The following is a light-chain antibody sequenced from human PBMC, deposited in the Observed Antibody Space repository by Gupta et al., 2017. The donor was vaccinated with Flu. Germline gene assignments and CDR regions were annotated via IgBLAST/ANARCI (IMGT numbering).Light chain of an antibody. J-gene: IGLJ2*01. V-gene: IGLV2-14*01. CDR3: NSYTSSTTLL. Sequence: HSALTQPASVSGSPGQSITISCTGTSSDVGGYNYVSWYQQHPGKAPKLMIYEVSNRPSGVSNRFSGSKSGNTASLTISGLQAQDEADYYCNSYTSSTTLLFGGGTKLTVL. CDR1: SSDVGGYNY. CDR2: EVS.